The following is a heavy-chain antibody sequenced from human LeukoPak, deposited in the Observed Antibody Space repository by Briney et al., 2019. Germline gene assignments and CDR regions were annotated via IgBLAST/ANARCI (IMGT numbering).Heavy chain of an antibody. J-gene: IGHJ6*02. V-gene: IGHV3-21*01. CDR2: ISSSSGYI. CDR1: GFTFSSYS. CDR3: ARGAGYCSSTSCPLYYYYGMDV. Sequence: PGGSLRLSCAASGFTFSSYSMNWVRQAPGKGLEWVSSISSSSGYIYYADSVKGRFTISRDNAKNSLYLQMNSLRAEDTAVYYCARGAGYCSSTSCPLYYYYGMDVWGQGTTVTVSS. D-gene: IGHD2-2*01.